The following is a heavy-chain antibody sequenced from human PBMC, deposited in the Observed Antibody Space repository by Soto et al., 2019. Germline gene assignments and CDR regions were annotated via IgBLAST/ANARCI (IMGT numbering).Heavy chain of an antibody. V-gene: IGHV4-39*01. Sequence: SETLSLICTVSGGSSSSGDYYWGWIRQPPGKGLEWIGSIYYSGSTYYNPSLKSRVTISVDTSKNQFSLKLSSVTAADTAVYYCARQPYYDFWSGYYGYYYYGMDVWGQGTTVTVSS. J-gene: IGHJ6*02. CDR2: IYYSGST. CDR1: GGSSSSGDYY. D-gene: IGHD3-3*01. CDR3: ARQPYYDFWSGYYGYYYYGMDV.